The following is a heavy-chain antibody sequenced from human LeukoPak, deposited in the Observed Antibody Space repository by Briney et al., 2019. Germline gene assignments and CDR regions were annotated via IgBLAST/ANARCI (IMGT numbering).Heavy chain of an antibody. D-gene: IGHD3-3*01. CDR2: ISGSGGST. J-gene: IGHJ6*02. Sequence: GGSLRLSCAASGFTFSSYAMSWVRQAPGKGLEWVSAISGSGGSTYYADSVKGRFTISRDNSKNTLYLQMNSLRAEDTAVYYCAKGHHYDFWSGPYGMDVWGQGTTVTVSS. CDR1: GFTFSSYA. V-gene: IGHV3-23*01. CDR3: AKGHHYDFWSGPYGMDV.